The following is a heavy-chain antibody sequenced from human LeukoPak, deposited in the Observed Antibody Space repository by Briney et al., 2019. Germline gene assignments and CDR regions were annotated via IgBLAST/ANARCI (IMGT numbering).Heavy chain of an antibody. J-gene: IGHJ6*04. Sequence: PSETLSLTCSVSIYSISTGYYWAWIRQPPGKGLEWIGSIYHKGTTYYNPSLKSRVTISVDTPKNQFSLKLRSVTAADTAVYYCARDDSGYDYQWLVFSPTWSMDAWGKGTTVTVSS. CDR1: IYSISTGYY. CDR2: IYHKGTT. V-gene: IGHV4-38-2*02. D-gene: IGHD5-12*01. CDR3: ARDDSGYDYQWLVFSPTWSMDA.